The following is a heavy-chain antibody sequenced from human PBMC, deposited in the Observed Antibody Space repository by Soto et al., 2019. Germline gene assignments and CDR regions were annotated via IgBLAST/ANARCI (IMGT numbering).Heavy chain of an antibody. CDR1: GYSFTSYW. CDR2: IYPGDSDT. CDR3: ARGGRSLYSAPDV. D-gene: IGHD3-16*01. J-gene: IGHJ6*02. V-gene: IGHV5-51*01. Sequence: ALKISCKGSGYSFTSYWIGWVRQMPGKGLEWMGIIYPGDSDTRYSPSFQGQVTISADKSISTAYLQWSSLKASDTAMYYCARGGRSLYSAPDVWGQGTTVTVSS.